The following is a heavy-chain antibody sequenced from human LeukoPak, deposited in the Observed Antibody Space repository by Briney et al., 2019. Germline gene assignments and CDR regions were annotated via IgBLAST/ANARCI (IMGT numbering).Heavy chain of an antibody. Sequence: SETLSLTCTVSGGSISSSSNFWGWIRQPPGKGLEWIGSISYSGSTYYNPSLRSRVTISVDTSKNQFSLKLSSVTAADTAVYYCARLADYDSSGYLSYWGQGTLVTVSS. CDR2: ISYSGST. D-gene: IGHD3-22*01. CDR3: ARLADYDSSGYLSY. CDR1: GGSISSSSNF. J-gene: IGHJ4*02. V-gene: IGHV4-39*01.